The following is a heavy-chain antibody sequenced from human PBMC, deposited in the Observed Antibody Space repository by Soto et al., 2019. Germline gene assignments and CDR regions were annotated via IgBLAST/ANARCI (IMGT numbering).Heavy chain of an antibody. J-gene: IGHJ6*02. V-gene: IGHV3-30*18. Sequence: GGSLRLSCAASGFTFSSYGMHWVRQAPGKGLEWVAVISYDGSNKYYADSVKGRFTISRDNSKNTLYLQMNSLRAEDTAVYYCAKVDIVVVVAATDYYYYGMDVWGQGTTVTVSS. CDR3: AKVDIVVVVAATDYYYYGMDV. CDR2: ISYDGSNK. CDR1: GFTFSSYG. D-gene: IGHD2-15*01.